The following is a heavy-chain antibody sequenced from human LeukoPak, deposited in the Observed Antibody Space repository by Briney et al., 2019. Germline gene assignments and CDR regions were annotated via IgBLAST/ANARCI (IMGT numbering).Heavy chain of an antibody. CDR1: GFTFSSYE. Sequence: PGGSLRLSCAASGFTFSSYEMNWVRQAPGKGLEWVSYISSSGNTIYYADSVKGRFTISRDHAKNSLYLQMNSVRAEDTSIYYCARGGYCSSSICYSLNAFDIWGQGTMFTVSS. V-gene: IGHV3-48*03. J-gene: IGHJ3*02. D-gene: IGHD2-2*01. CDR3: ARGGYCSSSICYSLNAFDI. CDR2: ISSSGNTI.